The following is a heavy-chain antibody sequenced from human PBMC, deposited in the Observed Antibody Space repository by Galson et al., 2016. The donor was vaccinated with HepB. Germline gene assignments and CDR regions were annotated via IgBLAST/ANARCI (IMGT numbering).Heavy chain of an antibody. V-gene: IGHV3-7*01. D-gene: IGHD1-26*01. J-gene: IGHJ4*02. Sequence: SLRLSCAASGFTFKNYWMTWVRQAPGRGLEWVANIKEDGSDKHYVDSVRGRFTISRDNAKNSVYLQLNSLRADDTAVYYCVKDGYSGSYDYWGQGTLVTVSS. CDR1: GFTFKNYW. CDR3: VKDGYSGSYDY. CDR2: IKEDGSDK.